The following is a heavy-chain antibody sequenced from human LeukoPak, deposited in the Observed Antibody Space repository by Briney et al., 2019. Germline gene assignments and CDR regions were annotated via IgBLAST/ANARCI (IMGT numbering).Heavy chain of an antibody. Sequence: GGSLRLSFAASGFTFSSYAMSWVRQVPGKGLEWVSAISGSGGSTYYADSVKGRFTISRDNSKNTLYLQMNSLRAEDTAVYYCAKDPDDRLWFGELLGAFDIWGQGTMVTVSS. CDR3: AKDPDDRLWFGELLGAFDI. D-gene: IGHD3-10*01. CDR2: ISGSGGST. J-gene: IGHJ3*02. V-gene: IGHV3-23*01. CDR1: GFTFSSYA.